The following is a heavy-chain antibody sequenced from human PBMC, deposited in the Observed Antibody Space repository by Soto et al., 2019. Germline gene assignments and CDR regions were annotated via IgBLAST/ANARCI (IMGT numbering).Heavy chain of an antibody. CDR1: GYTFTTYS. V-gene: IGHV1-18*01. D-gene: IGHD3-16*01. CDR3: ARGDYGDY. J-gene: IGHJ4*02. CDR2: ISTYTGNT. Sequence: QVQLVQSGAEVKKPGASVKVSCKASGYTFTTYSISWVRQAPGQGLEWMGWISTYTGNTKYAQKLQGRVAMTTDTATNTAYMELRSLRSDDTAVYYCARGDYGDYWGQGTLVTVSS.